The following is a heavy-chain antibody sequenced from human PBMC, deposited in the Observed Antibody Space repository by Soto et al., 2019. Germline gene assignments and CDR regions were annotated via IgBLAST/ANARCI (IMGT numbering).Heavy chain of an antibody. CDR3: AKIPIPAADDFDY. D-gene: IGHD6-13*01. V-gene: IGHV3-30*18. CDR2: ISYDGSNK. Sequence: PGGSLRLSCAASGFTFSSYGMHWVRQAPGKGLEWVAVISYDGSNKYYADSVKGRFTISRDNSKNTLYLQMNSLRAEDTAVYYCAKIPIPAADDFDYWGQATLVTVAS. CDR1: GFTFSSYG. J-gene: IGHJ4*02.